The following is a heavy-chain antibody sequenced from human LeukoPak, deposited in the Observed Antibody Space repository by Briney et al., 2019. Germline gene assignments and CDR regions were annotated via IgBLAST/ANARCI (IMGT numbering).Heavy chain of an antibody. CDR3: ARGSSSWHEIDY. J-gene: IGHJ4*02. V-gene: IGHV4-4*02. Sequence: SETLSLTCAVSGGSISSSNWWSWVRQPPGKGLEWIGEIYHSGSTNYNPSLKRRVTISVDKSKNQFSLKLSSVTAADTAVYYCARGSSSWHEIDYWGQGTLVTVSS. CDR2: IYHSGST. CDR1: GGSISSSNW. D-gene: IGHD6-13*01.